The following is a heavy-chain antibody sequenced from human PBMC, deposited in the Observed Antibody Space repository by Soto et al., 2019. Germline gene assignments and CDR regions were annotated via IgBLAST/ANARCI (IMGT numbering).Heavy chain of an antibody. J-gene: IGHJ4*02. CDR2: IKSKTDGGTT. D-gene: IGHD6-13*01. CDR3: TTTDLAARRPDY. CDR1: GFTFSNAW. V-gene: IGHV3-15*07. Sequence: EVQLVESGGGLVKPGGSLRLSCAASGFTFSNAWMNWVRQAPGKGLEWVGRIKSKTDGGTTDYAAPVKGRFTISRDDSKHTLYLQMNSLKTEDTAVYYCTTTDLAARRPDYWGQGTLVTVSS.